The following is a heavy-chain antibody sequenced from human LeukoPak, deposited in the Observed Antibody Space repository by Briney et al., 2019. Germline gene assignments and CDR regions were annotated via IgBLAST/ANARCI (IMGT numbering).Heavy chain of an antibody. CDR3: ARPGYCSGGSCYPGYFDY. Sequence: GGSLRLSCAASGFTFSSYAMHWVRQAPGKGLEWVAVISYDGSNKYYADSVKGRFTISRDNFKNTLYLQMNSLRAEDTAVYYCARPGYCSGGSCYPGYFDYWGQGTLVTVSS. CDR1: GFTFSSYA. J-gene: IGHJ4*02. V-gene: IGHV3-30*04. CDR2: ISYDGSNK. D-gene: IGHD2-15*01.